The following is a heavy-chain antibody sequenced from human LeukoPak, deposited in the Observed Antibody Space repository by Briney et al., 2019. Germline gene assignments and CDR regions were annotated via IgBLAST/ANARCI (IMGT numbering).Heavy chain of an antibody. V-gene: IGHV5-51*01. CDR3: ARRRYPGYSSGRDAFDI. Sequence: GESLKISCKGSGYSFTSYWIGWVRQMPGKGLEWMGIIYPGDSDTRCSTSFQGQVTISADKSISTAYLQWSSLKASDTAMYYCARRRYPGYSSGRDAFDIWGQGTMVTVSS. CDR1: GYSFTSYW. CDR2: IYPGDSDT. D-gene: IGHD6-19*01. J-gene: IGHJ3*02.